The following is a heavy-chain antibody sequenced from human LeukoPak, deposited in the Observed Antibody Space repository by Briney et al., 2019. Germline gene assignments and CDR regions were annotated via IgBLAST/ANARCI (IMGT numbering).Heavy chain of an antibody. J-gene: IGHJ2*01. V-gene: IGHV4-31*03. D-gene: IGHD4-11*01. CDR3: AREGPDTTASQAFDL. CDR1: GGSISSGGYY. Sequence: SETLSLTCTVSGGSISSGGYYWSWIRQHPGKGLEWIVYIYYSGSTYYNPSLKSRVTISVDTSKNQFSLKLSSVTAADTAVYYCAREGPDTTASQAFDLWGRGTLVTVSS. CDR2: IYYSGST.